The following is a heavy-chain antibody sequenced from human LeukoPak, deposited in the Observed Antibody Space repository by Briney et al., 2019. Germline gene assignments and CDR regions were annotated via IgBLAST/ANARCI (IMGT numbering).Heavy chain of an antibody. D-gene: IGHD2-15*01. J-gene: IGHJ4*02. CDR2: INHSGST. CDR1: GGSFSGYY. CDR3: ARGLGYCSGGSCYYFDY. V-gene: IGHV4-34*01. Sequence: TSSETLSLTCAVYGGSFSGYYWSWIRQPPGKGLEWIGEINHSGSTNYNPSLKSRVTISVGTSKNQFSLKLSSVTAADTAVYYCARGLGYCSGGSCYYFDYWGQGTLVTVSS.